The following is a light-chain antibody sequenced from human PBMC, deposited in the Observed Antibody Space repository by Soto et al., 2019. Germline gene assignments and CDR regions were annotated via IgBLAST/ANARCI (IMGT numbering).Light chain of an antibody. CDR1: QSVSSDY. V-gene: IGKV3-20*01. Sequence: EIVLTQSPGTLSLSPGDGATLSCRASQSVSSDYLAWYQQKPGQPPSLLIYGASHRATGIPHRFSGTGSGTDFTLTISRLEPEDFAVYYCQQYGSSPLTFGGGTKVEIK. J-gene: IGKJ4*01. CDR2: GAS. CDR3: QQYGSSPLT.